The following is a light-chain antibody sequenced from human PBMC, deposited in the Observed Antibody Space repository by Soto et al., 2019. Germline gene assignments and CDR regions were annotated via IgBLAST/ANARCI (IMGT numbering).Light chain of an antibody. V-gene: IGKV3-20*01. J-gene: IGKJ3*01. CDR3: QQYGSSPPIT. CDR1: QSVSSIY. CDR2: GAS. Sequence: EIVLTQSPGTLSLSPGERATLSCRASQSVSSIYLAWYQQKPGQAPRLLIYGASSRATGIPDRFSGSGSGTDFTLTISRLEPEDFAVYYCQQYGSSPPITFGPGTNVYIK.